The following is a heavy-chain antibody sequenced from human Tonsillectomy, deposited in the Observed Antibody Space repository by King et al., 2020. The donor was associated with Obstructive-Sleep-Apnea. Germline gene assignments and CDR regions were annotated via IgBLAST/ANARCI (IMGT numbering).Heavy chain of an antibody. V-gene: IGHV4-34*01. J-gene: IGHJ5*02. CDR3: ARRVFDYVWGSYHYRVWFDP. Sequence: QVQLQQWGAGLLKPSETLSLTCAVYGGSFSGYYWSWLRQPPGKGLEWIGEINHSGSTNYNPSLKSRVTISVDTSKNQFSLKLSSVTAADTAVYYCARRVFDYVWGSYHYRVWFDPWGQGTLVTVSS. D-gene: IGHD3-16*02. CDR1: GGSFSGYY. CDR2: INHSGST.